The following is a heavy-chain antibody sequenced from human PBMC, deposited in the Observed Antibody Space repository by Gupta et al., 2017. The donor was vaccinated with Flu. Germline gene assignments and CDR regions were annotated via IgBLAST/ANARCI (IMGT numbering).Heavy chain of an antibody. D-gene: IGHD2-2*01. Sequence: QVQLVESGGGVVQPGRSLRLSCAASGFTFSSYGMHWVRQAPGKGLEWVAVIWYDGSNKYYADSVKGRFTISRDNSKNTLYLQMNSLRAEDTAVYYCARDAGVVVAQTDAFDIWGQGTMVTVSS. V-gene: IGHV3-33*01. CDR3: ARDAGVVVAQTDAFDI. CDR2: IWYDGSNK. CDR1: GFTFSSYG. J-gene: IGHJ3*02.